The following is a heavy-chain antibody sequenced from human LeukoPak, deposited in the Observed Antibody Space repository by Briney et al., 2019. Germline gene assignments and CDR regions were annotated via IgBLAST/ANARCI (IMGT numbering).Heavy chain of an antibody. J-gene: IGHJ4*02. CDR3: ARGFPIAAAGTWGDY. CDR2: ISAYNGNT. CDR1: GYTFTSYG. Sequence: GASAKVSCKASGYTFTSYGISWVRQAPGQGLEWMGWISAYNGNTNYAQKLQGRVTMTTDTSTSTAYMELRSLRSDDTAVYYCARGFPIAAAGTWGDYWGQGTLVTVSS. D-gene: IGHD6-13*01. V-gene: IGHV1-18*01.